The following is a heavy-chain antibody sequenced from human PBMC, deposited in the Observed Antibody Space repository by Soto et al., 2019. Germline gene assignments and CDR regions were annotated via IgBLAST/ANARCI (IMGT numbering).Heavy chain of an antibody. Sequence: GGSLRLSCAASGFTFSYYYMSWIRQAPGKGLEWVSYISTSDSIYYADSVKGRFTISRDNAKNSLYLQMNSLRAEDTAVYYCARDLGYYDSSGYFDYWGQGTLVTVSS. D-gene: IGHD3-22*01. CDR3: ARDLGYYDSSGYFDY. J-gene: IGHJ4*02. CDR1: GFTFSYYY. V-gene: IGHV3-11*01. CDR2: ISTSDSI.